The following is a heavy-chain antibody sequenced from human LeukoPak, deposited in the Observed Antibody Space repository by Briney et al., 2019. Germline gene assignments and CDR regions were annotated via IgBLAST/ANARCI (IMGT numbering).Heavy chain of an antibody. Sequence: SETLSLTCTVSGGSISSYYWSWIRQPPGKGLEWIGYIYYSGSTNYNPSLKSRVTISVDTSKNQSSLKLSSVTAADTAVYYCARTSYNWNFRYYYYYMDVWGKGTTVTVSS. CDR2: IYYSGST. J-gene: IGHJ6*03. V-gene: IGHV4-59*08. CDR1: GGSISSYY. CDR3: ARTSYNWNFRYYYYYMDV. D-gene: IGHD1-1*01.